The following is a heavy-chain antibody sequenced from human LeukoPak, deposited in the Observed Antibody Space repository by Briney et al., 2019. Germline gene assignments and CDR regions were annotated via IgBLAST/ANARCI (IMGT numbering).Heavy chain of an antibody. D-gene: IGHD5-18*01. Sequence: GSLRLSCAASGFTVSSNYWSWVRQPPGKGLDWVGCVYYTGSTNYNPSLRGRVTISADTSKNQFSLKLSSVTAADTAVYYCARHVGTAMASGFQLWGQGTLVTVSS. CDR1: GFTVSSNY. J-gene: IGHJ1*01. V-gene: IGHV4-59*08. CDR2: VYYTGST. CDR3: ARHVGTAMASGFQL.